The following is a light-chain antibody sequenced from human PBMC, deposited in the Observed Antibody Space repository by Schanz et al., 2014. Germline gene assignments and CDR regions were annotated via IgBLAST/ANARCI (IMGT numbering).Light chain of an antibody. CDR3: QQYYSTPWT. CDR2: DAS. J-gene: IGKJ1*01. V-gene: IGKV3D-15*01. Sequence: EIVMTQSPATLSVSPGERAALSCRASLNIHNYLAWYQHKPGQAPRLLIYDASNRATGIPARFSGSGSGTDFTLTISSLQAEDVAVYYCQQYYSTPWTFGQGTKVEIK. CDR1: LNIHNY.